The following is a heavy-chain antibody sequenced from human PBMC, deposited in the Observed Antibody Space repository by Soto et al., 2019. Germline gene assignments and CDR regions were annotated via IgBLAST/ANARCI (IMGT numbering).Heavy chain of an antibody. CDR3: ASDRVLGVVVGCYGMDV. Sequence: QVQLVQSGAEVKKPGASVKVSCKASGYTFTGYYMHWVRQAPGQGLEWMGWINPNSGGTNYAQKFQGWVTMTRDTSTGTAYMELSRLRSADTAVYYCASDRVLGVVVGCYGMDVWGQGTTVTVSS. D-gene: IGHD2-15*01. J-gene: IGHJ6*02. V-gene: IGHV1-2*04. CDR2: INPNSGGT. CDR1: GYTFTGYY.